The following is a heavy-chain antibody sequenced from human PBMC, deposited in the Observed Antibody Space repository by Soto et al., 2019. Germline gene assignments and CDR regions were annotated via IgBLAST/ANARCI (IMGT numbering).Heavy chain of an antibody. Sequence: PGESLKISCQGFGYSFSTYWIGWVRQVPGKGLEWMGIIFPGDSHARYSPSFQGQVTISADKSINTAYMHWRSLQASDTAVYYCARHGPRSGSYYYYTLDVWGQGTTVTVSS. V-gene: IGHV5-51*01. J-gene: IGHJ6*02. CDR1: GYSFSTYW. D-gene: IGHD1-26*01. CDR3: ARHGPRSGSYYYYTLDV. CDR2: IFPGDSHA.